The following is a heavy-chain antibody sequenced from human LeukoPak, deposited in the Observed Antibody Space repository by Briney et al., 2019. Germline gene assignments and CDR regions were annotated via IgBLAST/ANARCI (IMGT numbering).Heavy chain of an antibody. CDR1: GFTFSSYS. CDR3: ARADDYGSIYY. Sequence: PGRSLRLSCAASGFTFSSYSMNWVRQAPGKGLEWVSSISSSSSYIYYADSAKGRFTISRDNAKNSLYLQMNSLRAEDTAVYYCARADDYGSIYYWGQGALVTVSS. V-gene: IGHV3-21*01. CDR2: ISSSSSYI. J-gene: IGHJ4*02. D-gene: IGHD3-10*01.